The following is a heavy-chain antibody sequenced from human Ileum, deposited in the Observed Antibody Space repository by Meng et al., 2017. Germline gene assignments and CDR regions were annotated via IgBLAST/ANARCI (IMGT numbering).Heavy chain of an antibody. Sequence: QGQLQQWGAGLLRPSETLSRTCGVYGGSFSAYYWTWIRQPPGKGLEWIGEINHGGNTNYNPSLKSRVTISIDTSRDQFSLKLTSVTAADTAVYYCARVELRGDTRDSCGLDHWGQGTLVTASS. J-gene: IGHJ4*02. V-gene: IGHV4-34*01. CDR3: ARVELRGDTRDSCGLDH. CDR1: GGSFSAYY. D-gene: IGHD3-22*01. CDR2: INHGGNT.